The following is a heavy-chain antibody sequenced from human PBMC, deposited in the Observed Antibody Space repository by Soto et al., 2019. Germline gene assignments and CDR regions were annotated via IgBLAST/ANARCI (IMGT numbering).Heavy chain of an antibody. D-gene: IGHD4-17*01. V-gene: IGHV3-15*01. CDR1: GFTFTNAW. CDR3: TTARGTYGAEYFQH. CDR2: IKSKTDGGTT. Sequence: EVQLVESGGGLVKPGGSLRLSCAASGFTFTNAWMSWVRQAPGKGLEWVGRIKSKTDGGTTDYAAPVKGRFTISRDYSKNTLYLQMNSLKTEDTAVYYCTTARGTYGAEYFQHWGQGTLVTVSS. J-gene: IGHJ1*01.